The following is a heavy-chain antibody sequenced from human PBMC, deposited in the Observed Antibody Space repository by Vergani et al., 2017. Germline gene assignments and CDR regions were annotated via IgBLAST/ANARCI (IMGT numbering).Heavy chain of an antibody. D-gene: IGHD6-13*01. CDR3: ARDRSNWFHAFDI. V-gene: IGHV4-59*01. CDR2: IYYSGST. J-gene: IGHJ3*02. Sequence: QVQLQESGPGLVKPSETLSLTCTVSGGSISNYYWSWIRQPPGKGLEWIGYIYYSGSTNHNPSLKSRVTISVDTSKNQFSLKLSSVTAADTAVYYCARDRSNWFHAFDIWGQGTMVTVSS. CDR1: GGSISNYY.